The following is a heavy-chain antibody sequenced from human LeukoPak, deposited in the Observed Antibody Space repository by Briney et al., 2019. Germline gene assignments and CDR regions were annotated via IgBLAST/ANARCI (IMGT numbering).Heavy chain of an antibody. J-gene: IGHJ5*02. CDR3: ARDKAGAATSWFDP. D-gene: IGHD6-13*01. Sequence: SSETLSLTCTVSGGSISSSSHYWGWIRQPPGKGLEWVGSIHYSGSPYYNPSLKSRVTISVDTSKNQFSLKLSSVTAADTAVYYCARDKAGAATSWFDPWGQGTLVTVSS. V-gene: IGHV4-39*07. CDR2: IHYSGSP. CDR1: GGSISSSSHY.